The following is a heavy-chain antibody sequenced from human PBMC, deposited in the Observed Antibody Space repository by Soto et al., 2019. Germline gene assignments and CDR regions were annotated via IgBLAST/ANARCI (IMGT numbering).Heavy chain of an antibody. CDR2: IYPGDSDT. CDR3: ARPRYCTNITWVLDF. V-gene: IGHV5-51*01. Sequence: PGESLKISCKGSGYSFTNYWIGWVRQMPGKGLEWMGIIYPGDSDTRYSPSFQGQVTISADKSISTAYLQWSSRKARGTCVYACARPRYCTNITWVLDFLGQGTTVTVFS. CDR1: GYSFTNYW. J-gene: IGHJ6*01. D-gene: IGHD2-8*01.